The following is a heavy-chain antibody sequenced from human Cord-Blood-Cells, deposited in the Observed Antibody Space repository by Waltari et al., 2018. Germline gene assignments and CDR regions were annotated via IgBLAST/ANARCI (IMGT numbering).Heavy chain of an antibody. Sequence: EVQLVASGGCLVQPGVSLTLSCAASGFTFSSLWLSWVLQAPGEGLEWVANIKQDGSEKYYVDSVKGRFTISRDNAKNSLYLQMNSLRAEDTAVYYCARDYSQLGDAFDIWGQGTMVTVSS. CDR2: IKQDGSEK. D-gene: IGHD6-13*01. CDR3: ARDYSQLGDAFDI. V-gene: IGHV3-7*01. J-gene: IGHJ3*02. CDR1: GFTFSSLW.